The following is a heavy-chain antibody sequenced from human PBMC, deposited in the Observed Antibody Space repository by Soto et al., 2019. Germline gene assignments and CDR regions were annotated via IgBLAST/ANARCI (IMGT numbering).Heavy chain of an antibody. CDR1: GYSFTNYW. J-gene: IGHJ6*02. CDR3: ARHPYGDYDAMHF. CDR2: IYPGDSDT. Sequence: GESLKISCKGSGYSFTNYWIGWVRQMPGKGLEWMGIIYPGDSDTRYSPSFQGQVTVSADKSIGTAYLQWSRLKASDTAMYYFARHPYGDYDAMHFWGQGTTVTVSS. D-gene: IGHD4-17*01. V-gene: IGHV5-51*01.